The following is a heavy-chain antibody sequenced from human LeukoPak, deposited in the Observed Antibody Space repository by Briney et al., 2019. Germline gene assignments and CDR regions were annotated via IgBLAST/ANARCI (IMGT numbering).Heavy chain of an antibody. D-gene: IGHD2-15*01. J-gene: IGHJ5*02. CDR2: IIPIFGTA. CDR3: ARAAVCSGGSCYRGGFDP. Sequence: ASVKVSCKASGGTFSSYAISWVRQAPGQGLEWMGGIIPIFGTANYAQKFQGRVTITADESTSTAYMELSSLRSEDTAVYYCARAAVCSGGSCYRGGFDPWGQGTLVTVSS. CDR1: GGTFSSYA. V-gene: IGHV1-69*13.